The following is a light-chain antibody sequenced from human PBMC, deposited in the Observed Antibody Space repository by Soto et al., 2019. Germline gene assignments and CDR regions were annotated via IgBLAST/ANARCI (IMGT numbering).Light chain of an antibody. Sequence: QTVVTQEPSLTVSPGGTVTLTCASSTGAVTSGHFANWFQQKPGQAPRTLIYSTNTKHSWTPARFSGSLLGGKAALTLSGVQPEDEADYDCLLYFPTTHLWVFGGGTKLTVL. V-gene: IGLV7-43*01. CDR2: STN. J-gene: IGLJ3*02. CDR1: TGAVTSGHF. CDR3: LLYFPTTHLWV.